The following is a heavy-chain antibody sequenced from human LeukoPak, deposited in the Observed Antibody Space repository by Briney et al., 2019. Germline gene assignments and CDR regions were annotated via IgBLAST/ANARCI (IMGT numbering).Heavy chain of an antibody. CDR3: ARARELWFGEPHYFDY. CDR2: ISYDGSNK. V-gene: IGHV3-30-3*01. D-gene: IGHD3-10*01. Sequence: PGRSLRLSCAASGFTFSSYAMHWVRQAPGKGLEGVAVISYDGSNKYYADSVKGRFTISRDNSKNPLYLQMNSLRAEDTAVYYCARARELWFGEPHYFDYWGQGTLVTVSS. CDR1: GFTFSSYA. J-gene: IGHJ4*02.